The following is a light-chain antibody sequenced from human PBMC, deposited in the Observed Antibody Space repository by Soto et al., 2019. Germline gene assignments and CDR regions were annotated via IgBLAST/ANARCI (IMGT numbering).Light chain of an antibody. V-gene: IGKV1-8*01. Sequence: AIRMTQSPSSLSASTGDRVTITCRASQGISSYLAWYQQKPGKAPKLLIYAPSTLQSGVPSRFSGSGSGTDFTLTISSLQAEDFATYYCQQYYSYPFTFGPGTKVDI. CDR2: APS. J-gene: IGKJ3*01. CDR3: QQYYSYPFT. CDR1: QGISSY.